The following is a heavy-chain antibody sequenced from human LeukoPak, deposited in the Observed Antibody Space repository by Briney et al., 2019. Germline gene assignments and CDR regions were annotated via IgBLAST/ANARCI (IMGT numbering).Heavy chain of an antibody. Sequence: PGRSLRLSCAASGFTFSSYAMHWVRQAPGKGLEWVALISYDGRNKYYADSVKGRFTISRDNSKNTVYLQMNSLRADDTALYYCARDSPWGIAAAGTIDYWGQGTLVTVSS. CDR3: ARDSPWGIAAAGTIDY. D-gene: IGHD6-13*01. CDR2: ISYDGRNK. J-gene: IGHJ4*02. CDR1: GFTFSSYA. V-gene: IGHV3-30*04.